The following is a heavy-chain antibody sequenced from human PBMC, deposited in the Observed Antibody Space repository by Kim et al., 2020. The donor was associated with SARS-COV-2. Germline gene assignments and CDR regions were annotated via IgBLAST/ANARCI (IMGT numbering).Heavy chain of an antibody. CDR1: GFTFSSYG. CDR2: ILYDGSNR. J-gene: IGHJ4*02. CDR3: AREGPAQCGGDCFSRYFDH. D-gene: IGHD2-21*02. V-gene: IGHV3-33*05. Sequence: GGSLRLSCAASGFTFSSYGMHWVRQAPGKGLEWVALILYDGSNRYYVDSVRGRFTISRDNSKNTLFLQMESLRADDTAVYYCAREGPAQCGGDCFSRYFDHWGQGTLVTVSS.